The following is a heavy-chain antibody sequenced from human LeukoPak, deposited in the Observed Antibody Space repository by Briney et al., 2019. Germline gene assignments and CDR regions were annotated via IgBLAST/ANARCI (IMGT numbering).Heavy chain of an antibody. J-gene: IGHJ4*02. CDR2: ISAYNGNT. D-gene: IGHD6-19*01. Sequence: GSVSVSCTASGYTFTSYGISWVRQAPGQGGERMGWISAYNGNTNYAQKLQGRVTMTPDTSTSTAYMELRSLRSDDPAVYYCARAPIRRQWLFYGYWGQGTLVTVSS. CDR3: ARAPIRRQWLFYGY. CDR1: GYTFTSYG. V-gene: IGHV1-18*01.